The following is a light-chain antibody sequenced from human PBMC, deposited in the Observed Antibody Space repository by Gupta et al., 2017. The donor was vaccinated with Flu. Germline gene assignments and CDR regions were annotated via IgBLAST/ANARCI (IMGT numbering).Light chain of an antibody. J-gene: IGKJ2*02. CDR3: QQYGSSSCT. CDR1: QSVGSSY. CDR2: GAS. V-gene: IGKV3-20*01. Sequence: GTLSLSPGERATLSCRASQSVGSSYLAWYQQKPGQAPRLLIYGASSRATGIPDRFSGSGSGTDFTLTISRLEPEDFAVYYCQQYGSSSCTFGQGTKLEIK.